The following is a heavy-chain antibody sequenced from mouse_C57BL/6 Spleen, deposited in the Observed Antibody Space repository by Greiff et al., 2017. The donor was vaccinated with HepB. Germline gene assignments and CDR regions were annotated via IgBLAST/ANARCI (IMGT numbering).Heavy chain of an antibody. Sequence: VQLQQSGAELVRPGASVKLSCTASGFNIKDDYMHWVKQRPEQGLEWIGWIDPENGDTEYASKFQGKATITADTSSNTAYLQLSSLTSEDTAVYYCTTREGFAYWGLGTLVTVSA. CDR3: TTREGFAY. D-gene: IGHD3-3*01. CDR1: GFNIKDDY. CDR2: IDPENGDT. V-gene: IGHV14-4*01. J-gene: IGHJ3*01.